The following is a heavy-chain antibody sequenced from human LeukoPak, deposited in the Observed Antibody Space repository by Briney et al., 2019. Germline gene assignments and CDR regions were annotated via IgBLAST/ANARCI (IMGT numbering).Heavy chain of an antibody. CDR3: ARGARSRRWNYPNDAFDI. CDR1: GGSFSGYY. V-gene: IGHV4-34*01. J-gene: IGHJ3*02. Sequence: SETLSLTCAVYGGSFSGYYWSWIRQPPGKGLEWIGEINHSGSTNYNPSLKSRVTISVDTSKNQFSLKLSSVTAADTAVYYCARGARSRRWNYPNDAFDIWGQGTMVTVSS. CDR2: INHSGST. D-gene: IGHD1-7*01.